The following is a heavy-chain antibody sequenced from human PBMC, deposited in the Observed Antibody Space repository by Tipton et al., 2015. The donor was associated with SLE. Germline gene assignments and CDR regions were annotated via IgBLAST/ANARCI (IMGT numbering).Heavy chain of an antibody. CDR2: IYYSGST. J-gene: IGHJ3*02. CDR3: ASEGGFGDPGAFDI. CDR1: GGSISSGDYY. D-gene: IGHD3-10*01. Sequence: LRLSCTVSGGSISSGDYYWSWIRQPPGKGLEWIGYIYYSGSTYYNPSLKSRVTISVDTSKNQFSLKLSSVTAADTAVYYWASEGGFGDPGAFDIWGQGTMVTVS. V-gene: IGHV4-30-4*01.